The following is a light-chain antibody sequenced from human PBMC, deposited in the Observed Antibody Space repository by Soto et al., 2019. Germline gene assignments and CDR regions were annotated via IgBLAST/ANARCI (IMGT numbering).Light chain of an antibody. CDR2: DVS. J-gene: IGLJ2*01. Sequence: QSALTQPASVSGSPGQSITISCTGTTSDVGGYNYVSWYQQNPGKAPKLMIYDVSNRPSGVSNRFSGSKSGNTASLTISGLQAEDEADYYCSSYTSSSTLGVFGGGTQLTVL. CDR3: SSYTSSSTLGV. CDR1: TSDVGGYNY. V-gene: IGLV2-14*01.